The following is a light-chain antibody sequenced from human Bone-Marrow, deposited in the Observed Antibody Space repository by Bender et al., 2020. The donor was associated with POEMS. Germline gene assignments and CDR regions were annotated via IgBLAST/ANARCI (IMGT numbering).Light chain of an antibody. J-gene: IGLJ3*02. CDR3: ATWDDSLNGLV. CDR1: SSKFGSYP. CDR2: NNS. Sequence: QSVLTQPPSASGTPGQRVTISCSGSSSKFGSYPVNWYQQLPGAAPKLVIFNNSQRPSGVPDRFSGSNSGTSASLANSGLLSDDDADFYCATWDDSLNGLVFGGGTKLTVL. V-gene: IGLV1-44*01.